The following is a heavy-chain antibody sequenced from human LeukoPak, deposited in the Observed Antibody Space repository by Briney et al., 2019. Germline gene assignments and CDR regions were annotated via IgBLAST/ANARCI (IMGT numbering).Heavy chain of an antibody. CDR3: ARTPSRTLIAAAGTDFDF. Sequence: SETLSLTCTVSGGSISSGGYYWSWIRQHPGRGLEWIGYLYYSGSTYYNPSLKSRATISVDTSKNQFSLNLSSVTAADTAIYYCARTPSRTLIAAAGTDFDFWGQGTLVTVSS. J-gene: IGHJ4*02. CDR1: GGSISSGGYY. D-gene: IGHD6-13*01. V-gene: IGHV4-31*03. CDR2: LYYSGST.